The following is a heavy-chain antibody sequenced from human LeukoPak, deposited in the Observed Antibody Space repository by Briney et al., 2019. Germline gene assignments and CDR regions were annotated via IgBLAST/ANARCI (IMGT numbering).Heavy chain of an antibody. CDR2: IIPILGIA. V-gene: IGHV1-69*04. Sequence: SVKVSCKASGGTFSSYAISWVRQAPGQGLEWMGRIIPILGIANYAQKFQGRVTITADKSTSTAYMELSSLRSEDTAVYYCARAYGDSLYYGMNVWGQGTTVTVSS. CDR1: GGTFSSYA. D-gene: IGHD4-17*01. J-gene: IGHJ6*02. CDR3: ARAYGDSLYYGMNV.